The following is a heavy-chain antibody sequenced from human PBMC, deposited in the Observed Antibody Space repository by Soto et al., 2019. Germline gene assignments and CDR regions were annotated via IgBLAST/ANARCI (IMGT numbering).Heavy chain of an antibody. J-gene: IGHJ4*02. V-gene: IGHV4-4*07. CDR2: FSLSGTT. CDR3: ARGMTPPGAPAWYYFDS. CDR1: GASITSSSY. Sequence: SETLSLTCTVSGASITSSSYWSWIRQPAGKGLEWIGRFSLSGTTNYNPSLRSRVTMSADVSKNQFSLRLTSVTAADTALYYCARGMTPPGAPAWYYFDSWGQGTLVTVSS. D-gene: IGHD2-8*02.